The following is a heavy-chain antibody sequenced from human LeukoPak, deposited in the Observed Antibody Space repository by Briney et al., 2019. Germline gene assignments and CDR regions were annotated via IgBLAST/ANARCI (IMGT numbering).Heavy chain of an antibody. D-gene: IGHD3-10*01. CDR1: GFTFSSYE. CDR3: ARGLGGTGDH. J-gene: IGHJ4*02. V-gene: IGHV3-74*01. CDR2: LNSDGSST. Sequence: PGGSLRLSCAASGFTFSSYEMNWVRQAPGKGLVWVSRLNSDGSSTIYADSVKGRFTVSRDNAKNTLYLQMSSLRAEDTAVYFCARGLGGTGDHWGQGTLVTGSS.